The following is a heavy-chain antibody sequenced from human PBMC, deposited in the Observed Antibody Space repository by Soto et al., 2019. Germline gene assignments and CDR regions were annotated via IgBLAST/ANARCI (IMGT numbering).Heavy chain of an antibody. J-gene: IGHJ3*02. D-gene: IGHD3-9*01. CDR3: ARDDEFDNENGFDM. V-gene: IGHV3-33*01. CDR1: GFTCSFYG. CDR2: IVSDGSAI. Sequence: PGGSLRLSCAVSGFTCSFYGFHWVRQSPGKGLEWLGVIVSDGSAIYHADALEGRFFISRDNSKDILYLQMNSLRVEDTAVYYCARDDEFDNENGFDMWGQGTMVTVS.